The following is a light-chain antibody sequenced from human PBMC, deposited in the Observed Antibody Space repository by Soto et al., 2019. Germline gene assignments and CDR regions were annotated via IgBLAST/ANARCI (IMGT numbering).Light chain of an antibody. J-gene: IGLJ1*01. CDR1: SSNIGNHY. CDR2: RNN. Sequence: QSVLTQPPSASGTPGQRVTISCSGSSSNIGNHYVYWYQHLPGTAPKLLIYRNNQRPSGVPDRFSGSHSGTSGSLAISGLRSEEEADYYCAAWDDSLSGYVFGTGTELTVL. CDR3: AAWDDSLSGYV. V-gene: IGLV1-47*01.